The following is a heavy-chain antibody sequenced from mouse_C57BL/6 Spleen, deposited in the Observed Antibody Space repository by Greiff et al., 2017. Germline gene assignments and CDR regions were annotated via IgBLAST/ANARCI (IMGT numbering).Heavy chain of an antibody. CDR2: ISDGGSYT. CDR1: GFTFSSYA. CDR3: ARENYMDAMDY. J-gene: IGHJ4*01. D-gene: IGHD2-1*01. V-gene: IGHV5-4*01. Sequence: EVKLMESGGGLVKPGGSLKLSCAASGFTFSSYAMSWVRQTPEKRLEWVATISDGGSYTYYPDNVKGRFTISRDNAKNNLYLQMSHLKSEDTAMYYCARENYMDAMDYWGQGTSVTVSS.